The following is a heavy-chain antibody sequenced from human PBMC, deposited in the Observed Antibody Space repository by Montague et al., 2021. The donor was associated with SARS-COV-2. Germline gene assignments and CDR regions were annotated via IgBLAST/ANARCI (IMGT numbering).Heavy chain of an antibody. V-gene: IGHV2-70*01. CDR2: IDWDDAT. D-gene: IGHD6-19*01. J-gene: IGHJ2*01. CDR1: GFSVSTSGLC. CDR3: ARIPEYRSGGGPDWCVEL. Sequence: PALVKPTQTLTLTCTFSGFSVSTSGLCVSWIRQPPGKALAWLALIDWDDATYYSTSLKTRLTISKDTSKKQVVLTMTNMDPVDTGTYYCARIPEYRSGGGPDWCVELWGRGTLSLSPQ.